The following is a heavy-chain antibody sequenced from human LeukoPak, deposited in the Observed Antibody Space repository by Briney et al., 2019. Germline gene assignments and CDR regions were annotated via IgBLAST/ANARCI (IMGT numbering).Heavy chain of an antibody. D-gene: IGHD1-26*01. V-gene: IGHV7-4-1*02. CDR3: ASGPSYSGSNEYFDS. Sequence: ASVDVSCKASGYTFTSYDINWVRQATGQGREWMGWINTNTGNPTYAQNYTGRFVFSLDTSVRTPYLQISRLKAEDTAVYYCASGPSYSGSNEYFDSWGQGTLVTVSS. CDR2: INTNTGNP. CDR1: GYTFTSYD. J-gene: IGHJ4*02.